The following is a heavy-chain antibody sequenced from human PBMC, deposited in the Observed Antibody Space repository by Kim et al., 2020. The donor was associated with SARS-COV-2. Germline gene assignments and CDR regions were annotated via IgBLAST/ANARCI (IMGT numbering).Heavy chain of an antibody. CDR3: ARGGAPSYSSSWYEFYYYYYYYGMDV. J-gene: IGHJ6*02. CDR2: MNPNSGNT. D-gene: IGHD6-13*01. V-gene: IGHV1-8*01. CDR1: GYTFTSYD. Sequence: ASVKVSCKASGYTFTSYDINWVRQATGQGLEWMGWMNPNSGNTGYAQKFQGRVTMTRNTSISTAYMELSSLRSEDTAVYYCARGGAPSYSSSWYEFYYYYYYYGMDVWGQGTTVTVSS.